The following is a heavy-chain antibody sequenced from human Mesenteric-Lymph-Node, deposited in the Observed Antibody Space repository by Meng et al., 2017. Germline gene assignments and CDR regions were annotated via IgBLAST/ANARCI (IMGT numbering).Heavy chain of an antibody. V-gene: IGHV1-69*01. CDR3: ARARKEMTYAPRTNLNYYYYYGMDV. CDR2: IIPIFGTA. Sequence: KVSCKASGGTFSSYAISWVRQAPGQGLEWMGGIIPIFGTANYAQKFQGRVTITADESTSTAYMELGSLRSEDTAVYYCARARKEMTYAPRTNLNYYYYYGMDVWGQGTTVTVSS. D-gene: IGHD1-14*01. CDR1: GGTFSSYA. J-gene: IGHJ6*02.